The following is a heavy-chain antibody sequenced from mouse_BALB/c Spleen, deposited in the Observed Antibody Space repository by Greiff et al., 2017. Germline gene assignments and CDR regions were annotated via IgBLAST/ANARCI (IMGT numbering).Heavy chain of an antibody. CDR1: GFNIKDTY. CDR3: ALTATGFAY. D-gene: IGHD1-2*01. V-gene: IGHV14-3*02. Sequence: VQLKESGAELVKPGASVKLSCTASGFNIKDTYMHWVKQRPEQGLEWIGRIDPANGNTKYDPKFQGKATITADTSSNTAYLQLSSLTSEDTAVYYCALTATGFAYWGQGTLVTVSA. J-gene: IGHJ3*01. CDR2: IDPANGNT.